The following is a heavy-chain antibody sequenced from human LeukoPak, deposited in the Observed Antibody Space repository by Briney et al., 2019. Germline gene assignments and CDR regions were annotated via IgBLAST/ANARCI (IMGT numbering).Heavy chain of an antibody. CDR3: ARARSSSWYYFDY. J-gene: IGHJ4*02. CDR1: GFNFTAFW. V-gene: IGHV3-7*01. D-gene: IGHD6-13*01. Sequence: GGSLRLSCAASGFNFTAFWMSWVRQTPEKGLEFVANINRDGSVKNYVDSVKGRFTISRDNAKNSLYLQMNSLRAEDTAVYYCARARSSSWYYFDYWGQGTLVTVSS. CDR2: INRDGSVK.